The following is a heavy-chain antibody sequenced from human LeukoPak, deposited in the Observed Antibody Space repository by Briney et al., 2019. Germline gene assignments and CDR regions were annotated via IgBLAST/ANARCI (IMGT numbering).Heavy chain of an antibody. V-gene: IGHV4-4*07. D-gene: IGHD4-17*01. CDR3: ARDIVYLIDEDYG. CDR1: GSSFNTYY. CDR2: IHTSGSA. Sequence: PSETLSLTCSVSGSSFNTYYWSWIRQPAGKGLEWIGRIHTSGSADYSPSLQSRVTIPVDMSKKEFSLKLTSVTAADTAVYYCARDIVYLIDEDYGWGQGILVTVSS. J-gene: IGHJ4*02.